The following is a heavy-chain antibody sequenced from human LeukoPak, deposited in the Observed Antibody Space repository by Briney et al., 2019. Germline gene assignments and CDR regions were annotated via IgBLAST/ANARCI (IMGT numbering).Heavy chain of an antibody. CDR2: VIPIFGTA. D-gene: IGHD5-24*01. J-gene: IGHJ4*02. V-gene: IGHV1-69*13. CDR1: GGTFSSYA. Sequence: SVKVSCKASGGTFSSYAISWVRQAPGRGLEWMGGVIPIFGTANYAQKFQGRVTITADESTSTAYMELSSLRSEDTAVYYCARGSYVEMATTDLDYWGQGTLVTVSS. CDR3: ARGSYVEMATTDLDY.